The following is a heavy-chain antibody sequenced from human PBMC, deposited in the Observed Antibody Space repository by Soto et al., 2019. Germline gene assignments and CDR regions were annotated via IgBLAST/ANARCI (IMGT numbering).Heavy chain of an antibody. CDR2: IYYSGSP. CDR1: GGSISGSTYY. CDR3: AVGELTYDY. J-gene: IGHJ4*02. D-gene: IGHD3-16*02. V-gene: IGHV4-39*01. Sequence: SETLSLTCTVSGGSISGSTYYWAWIRQPPGKGLEWIASIYYSGSPYYNPSLQSRVTISVDTSKNQFSLRLTSVTAADTAVYYCAVGELTYDYWGQGTLVTVSS.